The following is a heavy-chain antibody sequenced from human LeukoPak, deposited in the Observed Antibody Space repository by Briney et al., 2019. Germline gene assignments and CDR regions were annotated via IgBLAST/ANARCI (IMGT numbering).Heavy chain of an antibody. J-gene: IGHJ5*02. V-gene: IGHV4-34*01. D-gene: IGHD2-15*01. Sequence: SETLSLTCAVYGGSFSGYYWSWIRQPPGKGLEWIGEINHSGSTNYNPSLKSRVTISVDTSKNQFSLRLSSVTAADTAVYYCATRILASAGTNWFDPWGQGTLVTVSS. CDR3: ATRILASAGTNWFDP. CDR1: GGSFSGYY. CDR2: INHSGST.